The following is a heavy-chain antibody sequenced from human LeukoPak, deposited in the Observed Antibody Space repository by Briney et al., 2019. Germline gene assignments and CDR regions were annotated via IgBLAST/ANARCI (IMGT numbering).Heavy chain of an antibody. Sequence: SETLSLTCTVSGGSISSYYWSWIRQPPGKGLEWIGYIYYSGSTNYNPSLKSRVTISVDTSKNQFSLKLSSVTAADTAVYYCARVYYYDSSGYVDYWGQGTLVTVSS. V-gene: IGHV4-59*12. CDR1: GGSISSYY. J-gene: IGHJ4*02. CDR3: ARVYYYDSSGYVDY. D-gene: IGHD3-22*01. CDR2: IYYSGST.